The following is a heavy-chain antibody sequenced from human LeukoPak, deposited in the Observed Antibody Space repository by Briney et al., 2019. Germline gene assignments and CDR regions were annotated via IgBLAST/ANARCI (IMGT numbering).Heavy chain of an antibody. V-gene: IGHV1-18*01. CDR1: GYTFTNYG. Sequence: GASVKVSCKASGYTFTNYGISWVRQAPGQGLEWMGWISAYNGITNYAQKLQGRVTMTTDTSTSTAYMELRSLRSDDTAMFYCARDRRLIIVVPAATLDYWGQGTLVTVSS. CDR2: ISAYNGIT. CDR3: ARDRRLIIVVPAATLDY. D-gene: IGHD2-2*01. J-gene: IGHJ4*02.